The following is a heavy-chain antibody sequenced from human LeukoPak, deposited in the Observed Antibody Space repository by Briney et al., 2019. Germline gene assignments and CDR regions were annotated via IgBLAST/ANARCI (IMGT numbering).Heavy chain of an antibody. Sequence: ASVKVSCKASGYTFTSYGISWVRQAPGQGLEWMGWSSAYNGNTNYAQKLQGRVTMTTDTSTSTAYMEVRSLRSDDTAVYYCARELKYSSRLDAFDIWGQGTMVTVSS. D-gene: IGHD6-13*01. CDR3: ARELKYSSRLDAFDI. CDR2: SSAYNGNT. J-gene: IGHJ3*02. CDR1: GYTFTSYG. V-gene: IGHV1-18*01.